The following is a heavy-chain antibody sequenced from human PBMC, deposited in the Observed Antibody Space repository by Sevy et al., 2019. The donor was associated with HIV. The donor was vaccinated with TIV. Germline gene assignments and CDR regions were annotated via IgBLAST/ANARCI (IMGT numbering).Heavy chain of an antibody. J-gene: IGHJ6*02. CDR3: ARDRYYDASGYYYYYYGFDV. D-gene: IGHD3-22*01. V-gene: IGHV3-66*01. CDR1: TFRVIDNY. CDR2: IYSGGST. Sequence: GGSLRLSCAASTFRVIDNYMSWVRQAPGKGLEWVSTIYSGGSTFYADSVKGRFTISRDNSKNTLYLQMNSLRAEDTAVYYCARDRYYDASGYYYYYYGFDVGGQGTTVTVSS.